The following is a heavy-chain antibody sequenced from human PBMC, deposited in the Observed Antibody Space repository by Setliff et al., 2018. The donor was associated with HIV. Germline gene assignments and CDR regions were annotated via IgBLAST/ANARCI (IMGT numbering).Heavy chain of an antibody. CDR1: GYTFTAYY. Sequence: ASVKVSCKASGYTFTAYYLHWVRQAPGQGPEWMGWMNPKSGDTVYAQKLQGRVTMTRDTPITTAYMDLSWLTTDDTAVYYCVRVAVSGRGLAYWGQGTLVTVSS. CDR2: MNPKSGDT. D-gene: IGHD2-15*01. V-gene: IGHV1-2*02. J-gene: IGHJ4*02. CDR3: VRVAVSGRGLAY.